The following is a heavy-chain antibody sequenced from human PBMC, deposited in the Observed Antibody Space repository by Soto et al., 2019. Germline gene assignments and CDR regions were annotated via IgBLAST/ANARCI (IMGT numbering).Heavy chain of an antibody. CDR1: GYTFTSYE. D-gene: IGHD2-2*01. J-gene: IGHJ4*02. V-gene: IGHV1-8*01. CDR3: ARFVRHQLPTIDF. Sequence: QVQLVQSGAEVKEPGASVRVSCKASGYTFTSYEINWVRQDTGQGLEWMGWMNPESRNTGYAQKFQGRVTMTRDTTISTAYMELTSLRSEDTAVYYCARFVRHQLPTIDFWGQGTLVTVSS. CDR2: MNPESRNT.